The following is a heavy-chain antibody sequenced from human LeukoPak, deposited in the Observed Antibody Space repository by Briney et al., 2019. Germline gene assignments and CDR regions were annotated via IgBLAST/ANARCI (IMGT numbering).Heavy chain of an antibody. CDR3: ARGRIVGGSPYY. J-gene: IGHJ4*02. CDR1: SGSFSGHY. D-gene: IGHD1-26*01. Sequence: PSETLSLTCAVYSGSFSGHYWSWIRQPPGKGLEWIGEINHSGNTNYNPSLKSRVTRSVDPSKNHFSLRLSSVTAADTAVYYCARGRIVGGSPYYWGQGGLVSVSS. V-gene: IGHV4-34*01. CDR2: INHSGNT.